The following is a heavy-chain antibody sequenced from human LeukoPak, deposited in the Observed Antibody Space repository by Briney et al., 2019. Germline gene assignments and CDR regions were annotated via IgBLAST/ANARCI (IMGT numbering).Heavy chain of an antibody. V-gene: IGHV4-34*01. Sequence: SETLSLTCAVYGGSFSGYYWSWIRQPPGKGLEWIGEINHSGSTNYNPSLKSRVTISVDTSKNQFSLKLSSVSASDTAVYDCARGGDYGGDYWGQGTLVTVSS. CDR1: GGSFSGYY. CDR3: ARGGDYGGDY. D-gene: IGHD4-17*01. J-gene: IGHJ4*02. CDR2: INHSGST.